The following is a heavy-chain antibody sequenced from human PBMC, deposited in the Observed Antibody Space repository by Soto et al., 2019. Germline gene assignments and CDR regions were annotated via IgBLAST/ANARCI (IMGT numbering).Heavy chain of an antibody. V-gene: IGHV3-30*18. CDR1: GFTFSSYG. CDR2: ISYDGSNK. J-gene: IGHJ6*02. D-gene: IGHD2-2*01. CDR3: AKGPAIVLVPAAMNYYYGMDV. Sequence: QVQLVESGGGVVQPGRSLRLSCAASGFTFSSYGMHWVRQAPGKGLEWVAVISYDGSNKYYADSVKGRFTISRDNSKNTLYLQVNSLRAADTAVYYCAKGPAIVLVPAAMNYYYGMDVWGQGTTVTVSS.